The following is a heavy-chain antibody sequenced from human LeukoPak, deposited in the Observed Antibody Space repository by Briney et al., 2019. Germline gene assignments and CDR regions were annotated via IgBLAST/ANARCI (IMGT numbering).Heavy chain of an antibody. D-gene: IGHD6-19*01. V-gene: IGHV3-7*05. J-gene: IGHJ3*02. Sequence: GGSLRLSCAASRFTFSNYWMSWVRQPPGKGLEWVANINQGGSEKYYLNSVKGRFTISRDNAKNSLYLQMNSLRAEDTAIYYCAKTWGGWSNDDFDIWGQGTMVTVSS. CDR2: INQGGSEK. CDR1: RFTFSNYW. CDR3: AKTWGGWSNDDFDI.